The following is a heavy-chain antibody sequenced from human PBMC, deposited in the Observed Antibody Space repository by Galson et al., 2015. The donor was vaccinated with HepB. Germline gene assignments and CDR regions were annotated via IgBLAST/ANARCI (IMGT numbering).Heavy chain of an antibody. CDR2: INSDGSST. Sequence: SLRLSCAASGFTFSSYWMHWVRQAPGKGLVRVSRINSDGSSTSYADSVKGRFTISRDNAKNTLYLQMNSLRAEDTAVYYCARVSSYCSSTSCHYYYYYYMDVWGKGTTVTVSS. CDR3: ARVSSYCSSTSCHYYYYYYMDV. J-gene: IGHJ6*03. V-gene: IGHV3-74*01. D-gene: IGHD2-2*01. CDR1: GFTFSSYW.